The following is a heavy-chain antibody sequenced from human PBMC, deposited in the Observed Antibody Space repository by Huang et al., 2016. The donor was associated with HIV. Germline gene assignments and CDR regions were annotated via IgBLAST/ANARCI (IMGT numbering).Heavy chain of an antibody. CDR1: GGSFSGYY. CDR3: ARERMMSWLDDHDAFDI. J-gene: IGHJ3*02. V-gene: IGHV4-34*01. Sequence: QVQLQQWGAGLLKPSETLSLTCAVYGGSFSGYYWSWIRQSPGKGLEWIGEINHSGRTNYHPSLKSRLTISVDTSKNQFSLKLSSVTAADTAVYYCARERMMSWLDDHDAFDIWGQGTMVTVSS. CDR2: INHSGRT. D-gene: IGHD1-1*01.